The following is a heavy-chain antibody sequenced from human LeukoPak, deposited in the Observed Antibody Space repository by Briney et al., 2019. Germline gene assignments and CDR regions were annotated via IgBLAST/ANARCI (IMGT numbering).Heavy chain of an antibody. Sequence: SETLSLTCAVYGGSFSGYYWSWIRQPPGKGLEWIGEINHSGSTNYNPSLKSRVTISVDTSKNQFSLKLSSVTAADTAVYYCARGPHCGGDCYGFDYWGQGTLVTVSS. CDR2: INHSGST. D-gene: IGHD2-21*02. CDR1: GGSFSGYY. J-gene: IGHJ4*02. V-gene: IGHV4-34*01. CDR3: ARGPHCGGDCYGFDY.